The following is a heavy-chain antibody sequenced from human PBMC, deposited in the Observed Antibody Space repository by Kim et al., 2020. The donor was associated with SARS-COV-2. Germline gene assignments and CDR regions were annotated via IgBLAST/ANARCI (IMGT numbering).Heavy chain of an antibody. J-gene: IGHJ6*02. CDR2: IGTAGDT. CDR3: ARAPYYYDSSGYRGDYYYYYGMDV. CDR1: GFTFSSYD. V-gene: IGHV3-13*01. D-gene: IGHD3-22*01. Sequence: GGSLRLSCAASGFTFSSYDMHWVRQATGKGLEWVSAIGTAGDTYYPGSVKGRFTISRENAKNSLFLQMNSLRAGDTAVYYCARAPYYYDSSGYRGDYYYYYGMDVWGQGTTVTVSS.